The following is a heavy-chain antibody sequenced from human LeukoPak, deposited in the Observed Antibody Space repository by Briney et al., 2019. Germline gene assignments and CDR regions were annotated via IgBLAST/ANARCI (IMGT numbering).Heavy chain of an antibody. CDR2: INHSGST. CDR1: GGSFSGYY. V-gene: IGHV4-34*01. D-gene: IGHD2-2*01. CDR3: ARGPCSTSCHRSWYFDY. Sequence: PSETLSLTCTVSGGSFSGYYWTWIRQPPGKGLEWIGEINHSGSTTYKPSLKSRVTISVDTSKNHFSLRLTSVTAADTAVYYCARGPCSTSCHRSWYFDYWGQGTLVTVSS. J-gene: IGHJ4*02.